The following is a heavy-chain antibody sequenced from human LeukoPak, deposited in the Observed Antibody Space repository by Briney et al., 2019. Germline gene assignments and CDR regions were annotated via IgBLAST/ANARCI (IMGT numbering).Heavy chain of an antibody. CDR3: ARHGRDIVDINSRSRWFDP. V-gene: IGHV4-34*01. J-gene: IGHJ5*02. D-gene: IGHD2-15*01. CDR2: INHSGST. Sequence: SETLSLTCAVYGGSFSGYYWSWIRQPPGKGLEWIGEINHSGSTNYNPSLKSRVTISVDTSKNQFSLKLSSVTAADTAVYYCARHGRDIVDINSRSRWFDPWGQGILVTVSS. CDR1: GGSFSGYY.